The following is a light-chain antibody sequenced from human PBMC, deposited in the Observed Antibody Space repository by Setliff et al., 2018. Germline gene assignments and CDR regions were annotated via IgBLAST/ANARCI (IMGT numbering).Light chain of an antibody. CDR3: SSYSTRTSLDV. J-gene: IGLJ1*01. CDR1: SSDIGAYDY. CDR2: DVS. Sequence: QSALTQPASVSGSPGQSITISCTGSSSDIGAYDYVAWYQQHPGKAPKLMIYDVSHRPSGVSHRFSASKSGNTASLTISGLQVEDEADYYCSSYSTRTSLDVFGTGTKVTVL. V-gene: IGLV2-14*03.